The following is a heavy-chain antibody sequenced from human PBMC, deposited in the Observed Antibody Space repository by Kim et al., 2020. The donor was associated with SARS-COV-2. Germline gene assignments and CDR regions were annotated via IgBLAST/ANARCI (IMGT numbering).Heavy chain of an antibody. D-gene: IGHD3-10*01. Sequence: ASVKVSCKASGYTFTSSHIQWVRQAPGQGLEWVGIINPSGGSTTYAQKLQGRVTMTRDTSTGTVYMELSSLRSEDTALYYCARGTWGGGCWGYGSGQYNRFDPWGAGTLVTVSS. CDR1: GYTFTSSH. CDR2: INPSGGST. J-gene: IGHJ5*02. CDR3: ARGTWGGGCWGYGSGQYNRFDP. V-gene: IGHV1-46*03.